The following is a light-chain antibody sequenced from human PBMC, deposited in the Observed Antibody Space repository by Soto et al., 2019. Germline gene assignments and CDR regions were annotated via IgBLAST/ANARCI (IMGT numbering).Light chain of an antibody. CDR3: QQHDQLPPA. CDR1: QSLRSN. J-gene: IGKJ1*01. Sequence: EIVMTQSPVTLSVSPGETVILSCRASQSLRSNLAWYQQKPGQTPRLLIYSASIRAAATPARFSGSGAGTNFSLSISXXXXXDFAVYYCQQHDQLPPAFGQGTKVDLK. CDR2: SAS. V-gene: IGKV3-15*01.